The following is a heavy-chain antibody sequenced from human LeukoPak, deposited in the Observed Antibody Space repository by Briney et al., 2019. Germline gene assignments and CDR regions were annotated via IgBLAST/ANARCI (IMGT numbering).Heavy chain of an antibody. CDR2: MNPNSGNT. Sequence: ASVKASCKASGYTFTSYDINWVRQATGQGLEWMGWMNPNSGNTGYAQKFQGRVTITRNTSISTAYMELSSLRSEDTAVYYCARVNYVGYYYYYMDVWGKGTTVTVSS. CDR1: GYTFTSYD. J-gene: IGHJ6*03. D-gene: IGHD1-7*01. CDR3: ARVNYVGYYYYYMDV. V-gene: IGHV1-8*03.